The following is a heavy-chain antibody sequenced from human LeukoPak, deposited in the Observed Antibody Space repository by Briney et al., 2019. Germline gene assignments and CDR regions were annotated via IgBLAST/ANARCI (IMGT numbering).Heavy chain of an antibody. J-gene: IGHJ4*02. V-gene: IGHV1-18*04. Sequence: ASVKVSCKASGYTFTSYGISWVRQAPGQGLEWMGWISAYNGNTNYAQKLQGRVTMTTDTSTSTAYMELRSLRSDDTAVYYRARANVLLWFGEFDYWGQGTLVTVSS. CDR2: ISAYNGNT. D-gene: IGHD3-10*01. CDR3: ARANVLLWFGEFDY. CDR1: GYTFTSYG.